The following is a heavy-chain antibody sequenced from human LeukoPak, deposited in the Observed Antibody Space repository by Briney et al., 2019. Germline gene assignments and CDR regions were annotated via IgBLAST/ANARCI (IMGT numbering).Heavy chain of an antibody. V-gene: IGHV4-59*01. CDR1: GGSISSYY. J-gene: IGHJ2*01. D-gene: IGHD2-15*01. CDR3: ARDWCSGGSRYHAHGRYFDL. CDR2: IYYSGST. Sequence: NPSETLSLTCTVSGGSISSYYWSWIRQPPGKGLEWIGYIYYSGSTNYNPSLKSRVTISVDTSKHQFSLKLSSVTAADTAVYYCARDWCSGGSRYHAHGRYFDLWGRGTLVTVSS.